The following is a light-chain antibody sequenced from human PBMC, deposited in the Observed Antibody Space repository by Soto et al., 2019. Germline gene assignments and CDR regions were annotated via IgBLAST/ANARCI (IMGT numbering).Light chain of an antibody. Sequence: QSVLTQPPSASGTPGQRVTISCSGSSTNIGSHTVNWYQQVPGTAPKLLIYSSNLRPSGVPDRFSGSKSGTSASLAISGLQSEDEADYCCAAWDDSLNGVVFGGGTKPTVL. V-gene: IGLV1-44*01. CDR1: STNIGSHT. CDR2: SSN. CDR3: AAWDDSLNGVV. J-gene: IGLJ2*01.